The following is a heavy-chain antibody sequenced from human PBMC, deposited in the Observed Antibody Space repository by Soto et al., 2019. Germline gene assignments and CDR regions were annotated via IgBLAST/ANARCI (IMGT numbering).Heavy chain of an antibody. CDR3: AREVMVRGVIIDPKDAFDI. CDR1: GGTFSSYA. D-gene: IGHD3-10*01. Sequence: GASVKVSCKASGGTFSSYAISWVRQAPGQGLEWMGGIIPIFGTANYAQKFQGRVTITADESTSTAYMELSSLRSEDTAVYYCAREVMVRGVIIDPKDAFDIWGQGTMVTVSS. V-gene: IGHV1-69*13. CDR2: IIPIFGTA. J-gene: IGHJ3*02.